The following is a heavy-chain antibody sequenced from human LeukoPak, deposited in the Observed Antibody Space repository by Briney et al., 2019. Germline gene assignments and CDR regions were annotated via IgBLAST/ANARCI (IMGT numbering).Heavy chain of an antibody. CDR1: GFTFSSYA. CDR3: AKRRGLELTYYYYMDV. CDR2: ISRSGGST. Sequence: GGSLRLSCAASGFTFSSYAMSWVRQAPGKGLEWVSAISRSGGSTYYADSVKGRFTISRDNSKNTLYLQMNSLRAEDTAVYYCAKRRGLELTYYYYMDVWGKGTTVTVSS. V-gene: IGHV3-23*01. J-gene: IGHJ6*03. D-gene: IGHD1-7*01.